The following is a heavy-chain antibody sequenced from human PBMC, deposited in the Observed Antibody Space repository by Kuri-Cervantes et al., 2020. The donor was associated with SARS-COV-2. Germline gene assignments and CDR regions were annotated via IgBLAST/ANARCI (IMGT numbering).Heavy chain of an antibody. CDR3: AKTRLQYSGKYALDS. J-gene: IGHJ4*02. CDR1: GFTFSSYA. V-gene: IGHV3-23*01. D-gene: IGHD5-12*01. CDR2: ISASGDFT. Sequence: GESLKISCAASGFTFSSYAMTWVRQAPGKGLEWVSVISASGDFTYFADSVKGRFTISRDNSNNMLYLQMSSLSADDTAVYYCAKTRLQYSGKYALDSWGQGTLVTVSS.